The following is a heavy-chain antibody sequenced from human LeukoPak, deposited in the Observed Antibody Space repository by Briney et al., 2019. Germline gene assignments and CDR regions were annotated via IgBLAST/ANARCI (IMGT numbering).Heavy chain of an antibody. V-gene: IGHV1-69*05. CDR2: IIPIFGTA. Sequence: GASVKASRKASGGTFISYAISWVRQAPGQGLEWMGGIIPIFGTANYAQKFQGRVTMTRDTSISTAYMELSRLRSDDTAVYYCARVAVADPYYFDYWGQGTLVTVSS. J-gene: IGHJ4*02. CDR1: GGTFISYA. CDR3: ARVAVADPYYFDY. D-gene: IGHD6-19*01.